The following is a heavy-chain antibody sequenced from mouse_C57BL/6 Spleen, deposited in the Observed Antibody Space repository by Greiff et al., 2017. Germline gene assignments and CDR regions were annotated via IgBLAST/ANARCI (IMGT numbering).Heavy chain of an antibody. J-gene: IGHJ4*01. Sequence: VQLQQPGAELVMPGASVKLSCKASGYTFTSYWMHWVKPRPGQGLEWIGEIDPSDSYTNYNQKFKGKSTLTVDKSSSTAYMQLSSLTSEDSAVYYCARGTTVVAGDAMDYWGQGTSVTVSS. D-gene: IGHD1-1*01. CDR2: IDPSDSYT. V-gene: IGHV1-69*01. CDR1: GYTFTSYW. CDR3: ARGTTVVAGDAMDY.